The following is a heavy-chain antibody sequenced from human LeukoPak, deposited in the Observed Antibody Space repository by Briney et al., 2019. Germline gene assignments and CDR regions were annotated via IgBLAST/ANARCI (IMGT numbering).Heavy chain of an antibody. V-gene: IGHV4-59*04. Sequence: SETLSLTCTVSGGSISSYYWSWIRQPPGKGLEWIGTIYYTGSTYYNPSLKSRVTISVDTSKNEFSLKLNSMTAADTAIYYCANTRGSVRGVMDYWGQGSLVTVSS. CDR2: IYYTGST. J-gene: IGHJ4*02. CDR3: ANTRGSVRGVMDY. CDR1: GGSISSYY. D-gene: IGHD3-10*01.